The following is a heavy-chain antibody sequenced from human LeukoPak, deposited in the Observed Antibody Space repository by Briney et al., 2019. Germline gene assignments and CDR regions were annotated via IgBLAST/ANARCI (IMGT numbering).Heavy chain of an antibody. CDR3: AREKADYYYGMDV. CDR1: GGSISSGGYS. V-gene: IGHV4-30-2*01. J-gene: IGHJ6*02. CDR2: IYHSGST. Sequence: SETLSLTCAVSGGSISSGGYSWRWIRQPPGKGLEWIGYIYHSGSTYYNPSLKSRVTISVDRSKNQFSLKLSSVTAADTAVYYCAREKADYYYGMDVWGQGTTVTVSS.